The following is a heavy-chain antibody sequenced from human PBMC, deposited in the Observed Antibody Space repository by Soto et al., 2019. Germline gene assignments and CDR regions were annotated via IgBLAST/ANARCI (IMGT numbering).Heavy chain of an antibody. CDR3: ARERRRYCTSTSCYLDY. J-gene: IGHJ4*02. V-gene: IGHV1-69*06. CDR2: IIPIFGTP. Sequence: ASVKVSCKASGDTFSSYAISWVRQAPGQGLEWMGSIIPIFGTPNYARKFQGRVTITADKSTSTAYMQLNSLRSEDTAVYYCARERRRYCTSTSCYLDYWGQGTLVTVSS. D-gene: IGHD2-2*01. CDR1: GDTFSSYA.